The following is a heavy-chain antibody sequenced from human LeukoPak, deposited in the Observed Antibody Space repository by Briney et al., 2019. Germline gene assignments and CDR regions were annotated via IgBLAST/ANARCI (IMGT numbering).Heavy chain of an antibody. D-gene: IGHD3-16*01. CDR3: AGAGGDYYYFDY. V-gene: IGHV1-69*02. CDR2: IIPILGIA. CDR1: GGTFSSYT. J-gene: IGHJ4*02. Sequence: ASVKVSCKASGGTFSSYTISWVRQAPGQGLEWMGRIIPILGIANYAQKFQGRVTITADKCTSTAYMHRSSLRSEDMAVYYCAGAGGDYYYFDYWGQGTLVTVSS.